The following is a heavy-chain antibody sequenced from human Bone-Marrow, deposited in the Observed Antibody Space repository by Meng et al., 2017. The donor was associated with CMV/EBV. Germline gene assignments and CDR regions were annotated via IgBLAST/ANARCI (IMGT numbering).Heavy chain of an antibody. Sequence: SCAGSGFTLSSYWMSWVRQAPGKGLEWVANIKKDGSEKNYLDSVTGRFTISRDNAKNSLYLQMNGLRVEDTAVYYCAREGRIVIVPAAWGQGTLVTVSS. V-gene: IGHV3-7*03. D-gene: IGHD2-2*01. CDR1: GFTLSSYW. CDR2: IKKDGSEK. J-gene: IGHJ4*02. CDR3: AREGRIVIVPAA.